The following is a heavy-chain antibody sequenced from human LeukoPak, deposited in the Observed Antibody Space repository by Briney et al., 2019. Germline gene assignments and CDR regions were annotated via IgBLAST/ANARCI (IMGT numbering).Heavy chain of an antibody. CDR3: AAARHYYYYMDV. Sequence: SETLSLTCAVYGGSFSGYYWSWIRQPPGKGLEWIGFIYYSGSTSYNPSLKSRVTISVDTSKNQFSLKLSSVTAADTAVYYCAAARHYYYYMDVWGKGTTVTVSS. CDR1: GGSFSGYY. D-gene: IGHD6-6*01. CDR2: IYYSGST. J-gene: IGHJ6*03. V-gene: IGHV4-59*08.